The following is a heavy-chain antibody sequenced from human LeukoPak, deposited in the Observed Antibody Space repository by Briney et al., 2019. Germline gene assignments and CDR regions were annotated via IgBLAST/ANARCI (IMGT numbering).Heavy chain of an antibody. D-gene: IGHD5-18*01. V-gene: IGHV3-48*04. CDR1: GFTFSSNS. J-gene: IGHJ3*02. CDR2: ISSTGGTI. CDR3: ARDGDTAMDPLSLSDAFDI. Sequence: GGSLRLSCAASGFTFSSNSMNWVRQAPGKGLEWVSYISSTGGTIYYADSMKGRFTISRDNAKNSLYLQMNSLRAEDTAVYYCARDGDTAMDPLSLSDAFDIWGQGTMVTVSS.